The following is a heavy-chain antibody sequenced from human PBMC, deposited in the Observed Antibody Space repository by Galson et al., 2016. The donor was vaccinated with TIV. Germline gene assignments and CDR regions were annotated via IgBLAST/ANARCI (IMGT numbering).Heavy chain of an antibody. CDR2: TYYRSTWYN. CDR3: ARGAPSVFGVIMTLDY. Sequence: CAISGDSVSSTSAAWNWIRQSPSRGLEWLGRTYYRSTWYNDYAASLKRRITNNPDTSKNQFSLQLTSVTPEAAAVYYCARGAPSVFGVIMTLDYWGQGTLVTVSS. V-gene: IGHV6-1*01. J-gene: IGHJ4*02. CDR1: GDSVSSTSAA. D-gene: IGHD3-3*01.